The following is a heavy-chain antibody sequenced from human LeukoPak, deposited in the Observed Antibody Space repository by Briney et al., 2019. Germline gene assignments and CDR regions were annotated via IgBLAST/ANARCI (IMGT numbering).Heavy chain of an antibody. V-gene: IGHV3-30*18. D-gene: IGHD1-1*01. Sequence: PGRSLRLSCAASGFTFSSYGMHWLRQAPGKGLEWVAVISCGGGNKYYADSVKGRFTISRDNSKNTLYLEMNSLRAAYTAVYYCAKGSPGTTGYYYGMDVWGQGTRVTVSS. CDR3: AKGSPGTTGYYYGMDV. CDR1: GFTFSSYG. J-gene: IGHJ6*02. CDR2: ISCGGGNK.